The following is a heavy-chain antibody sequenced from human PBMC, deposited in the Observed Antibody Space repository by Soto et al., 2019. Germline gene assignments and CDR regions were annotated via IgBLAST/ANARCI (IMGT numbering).Heavy chain of an antibody. D-gene: IGHD2-2*01. V-gene: IGHV1-2*04. CDR2: TNPNSGDT. Sequence: ASVKVSCKASGYTFTGYHMHWVRQSPGQGLEWMGWTNPNSGDTNYAQKFQGWVTMTRDTSISTAYVELSRLTSDDTAVYYCATSGSCSSVSCYAFDIWGQGTMVTVSS. CDR1: GYTFTGYH. CDR3: ATSGSCSSVSCYAFDI. J-gene: IGHJ3*02.